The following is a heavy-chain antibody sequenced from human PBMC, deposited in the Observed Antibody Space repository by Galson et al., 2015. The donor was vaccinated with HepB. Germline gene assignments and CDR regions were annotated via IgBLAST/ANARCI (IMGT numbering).Heavy chain of an antibody. CDR1: GYTLTELS. CDR2: FDPEDGET. Sequence: SVKVSCKVSGYTLTELSMHWVRQAPGKGLEWMGGFDPEDGETIYAQKFQGRVTMTEDTSTDTAYMELSSLRSEDTAVYYCATAGPRVPRSYYYGMDVWGQGTTVTVSS. J-gene: IGHJ6*02. CDR3: ATAGPRVPRSYYYGMDV. V-gene: IGHV1-24*01. D-gene: IGHD1-14*01.